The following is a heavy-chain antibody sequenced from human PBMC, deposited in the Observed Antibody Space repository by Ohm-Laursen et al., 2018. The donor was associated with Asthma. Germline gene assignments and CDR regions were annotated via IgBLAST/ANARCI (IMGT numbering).Heavy chain of an antibody. J-gene: IGHJ3*02. V-gene: IGHV3-30*03. CDR1: GFTFNDYG. CDR2: ISSDGSNK. D-gene: IGHD1/OR15-1a*01. Sequence: SLRLSCAASGFTFNDYGMHWVRQAPGKGLEWVAIISSDGSNKFHAESVKGRFTISRDNSKNTIYLQMNSLRAEDTAVYYCAISLTTPGAFDIWGQGTMITVSS. CDR3: AISLTTPGAFDI.